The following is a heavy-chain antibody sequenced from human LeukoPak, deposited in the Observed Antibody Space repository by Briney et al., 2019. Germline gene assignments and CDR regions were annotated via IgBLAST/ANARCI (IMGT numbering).Heavy chain of an antibody. D-gene: IGHD3-22*01. CDR3: ARHGGPSERSGYLYYLDY. CDR2: NTGTT. Sequence: SDTLSLICSVCGRFISSYYWSWIPQPPGKEREGRGYNTGTTNYNHPLNSRGTISVDTSKNQFSLKLSSVTAADTAVYYCARHGGPSERSGYLYYLDYWGQGTLVTVSS. V-gene: IGHV4-59*08. CDR1: GRFISSYY. J-gene: IGHJ4*02.